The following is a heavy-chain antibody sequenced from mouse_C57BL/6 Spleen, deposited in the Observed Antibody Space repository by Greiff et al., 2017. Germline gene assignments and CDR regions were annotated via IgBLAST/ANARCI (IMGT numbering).Heavy chain of an antibody. CDR3: ARAPNSYYFDY. CDR2: ISYDGSN. D-gene: IGHD4-1*01. Sequence: VQLKESGPGLVKPSQSLSLTCSVTGYSITSGYYWNWIRQFPGNKLEWMGYISYDGSNNYNPSLKNRISITRDTSKNQFFLKLNSVTTEDTATYYCARAPNSYYFDYWGQGTTLTVSS. CDR1: GYSITSGYY. V-gene: IGHV3-6*01. J-gene: IGHJ2*01.